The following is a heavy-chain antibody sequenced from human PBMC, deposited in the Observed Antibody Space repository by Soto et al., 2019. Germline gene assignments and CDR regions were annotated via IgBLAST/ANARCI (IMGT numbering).Heavy chain of an antibody. J-gene: IGHJ4*02. CDR1: GFTFSSYG. CDR3: ARAQFDYYDSSGYSY. CDR2: IWYDGSNK. V-gene: IGHV3-33*01. D-gene: IGHD3-22*01. Sequence: GGSLRLSCAASGFTFSSYGMHWVRQAPGKGLVWVAVIWYDGSNKYYADSVKGRFTISRDNSKNTLYLQMNSLGAEDTAVYYCARAQFDYYDSSGYSYWGQGTLVTVSS.